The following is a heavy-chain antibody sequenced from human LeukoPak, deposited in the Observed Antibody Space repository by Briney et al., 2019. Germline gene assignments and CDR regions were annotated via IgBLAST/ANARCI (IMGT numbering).Heavy chain of an antibody. Sequence: QSGGSLRLSCASSGFTFSSYAMSWVRQAPGKGLEWVSVISGSGGSTSYADSVKGRITISRDNSKNALYLQINSLRAEDTAVYYCANPHSEYSLVPAALALDYWGQGTLVTVSS. CDR1: GFTFSSYA. CDR3: ANPHSEYSLVPAALALDY. CDR2: ISGSGGST. V-gene: IGHV3-23*01. D-gene: IGHD2-2*01. J-gene: IGHJ4*02.